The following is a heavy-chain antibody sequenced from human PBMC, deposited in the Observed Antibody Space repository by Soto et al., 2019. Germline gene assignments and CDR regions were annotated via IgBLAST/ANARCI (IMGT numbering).Heavy chain of an antibody. CDR2: ISYDGSNK. J-gene: IGHJ4*02. D-gene: IGHD1-26*01. Sequence: GGSLRLSCAASGFTFSSYGMHWVRQAPGKGLEWVAVISYDGSNKYYADSVKGRFTISRDNSKNTLYLQMNSLRAEDTAVYYCARDDEGGSDCELGYWGQGALVTVSS. V-gene: IGHV3-30*03. CDR1: GFTFSSYG. CDR3: ARDDEGGSDCELGY.